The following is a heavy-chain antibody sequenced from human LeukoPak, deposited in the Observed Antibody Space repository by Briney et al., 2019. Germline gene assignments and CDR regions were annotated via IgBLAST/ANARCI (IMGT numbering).Heavy chain of an antibody. CDR1: GYTFTNYD. Sequence: ASVKVSCKASGYTFTNYDINWVRQAPGQGLEWMGWMSPKSGNTGYAQKFQGRVTMTSDTSIRTAYMELSSLTSEDTAVYYCARTPPKGDIDNWGQGTLVTVSS. J-gene: IGHJ4*02. D-gene: IGHD2-21*02. CDR2: MSPKSGNT. CDR3: ARTPPKGDIDN. V-gene: IGHV1-8*01.